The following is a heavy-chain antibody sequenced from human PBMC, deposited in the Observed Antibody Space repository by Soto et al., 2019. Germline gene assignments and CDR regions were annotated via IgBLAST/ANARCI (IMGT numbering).Heavy chain of an antibody. CDR2: IYYSGST. J-gene: IGHJ4*02. V-gene: IGHV4-31*03. CDR1: GGSISSGGYY. Sequence: SETLSLTCTVSGGSISSGGYYWSWIPQHPGKGLEGIGSIYYSGSTYYNPSLKRRVTISLDRSKNQFSPELGSVTAADTAVYYCASVALVPRIFDHWGQGTQVTVSS. D-gene: IGHD2-15*01. CDR3: ASVALVPRIFDH.